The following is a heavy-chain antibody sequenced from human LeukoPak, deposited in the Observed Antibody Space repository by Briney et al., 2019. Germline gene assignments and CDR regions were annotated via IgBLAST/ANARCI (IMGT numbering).Heavy chain of an antibody. V-gene: IGHV3-23*01. CDR3: AKEKRSSSWYRNCFDP. D-gene: IGHD6-13*01. Sequence: GGSLRLSCAASGFTFSSYAMSWVRQAPGKGLEWVSVISGSGGGTDYADSVKGRFTISGDNSKNTLYLQMNDLRAEDTAVYYCAKEKRSSSWYRNCFDPWGQGTLVTVSS. CDR2: ISGSGGGT. CDR1: GFTFSSYA. J-gene: IGHJ5*02.